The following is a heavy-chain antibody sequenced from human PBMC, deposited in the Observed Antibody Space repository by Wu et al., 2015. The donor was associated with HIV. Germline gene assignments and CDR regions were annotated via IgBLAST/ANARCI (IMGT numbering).Heavy chain of an antibody. CDR1: GYTFTSYG. Sequence: QVQLVQSGAEVKKPGASVKVSCKASGYTFTSYGISWVRQAPGQGLEWMGWISAYNGNTNYAQKLQGRVTMTTDTSTSTAYMELRSLRSDDTAVYYCARDLFRTDITMIVVVTNSPFAYWGQGTLVTVS. J-gene: IGHJ4*02. D-gene: IGHD3-22*01. CDR2: ISAYNGNT. V-gene: IGHV1-18*01. CDR3: ARDLFRTDITMIVVVTNSPFAY.